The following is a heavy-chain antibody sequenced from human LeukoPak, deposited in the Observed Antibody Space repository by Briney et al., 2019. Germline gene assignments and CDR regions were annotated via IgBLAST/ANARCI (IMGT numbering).Heavy chain of an antibody. Sequence: GASVKVSCKASGYTFTSYGISWVRQAPGRGLQWMGWISASNGDTKYVQNLQGRVTMTTDTSANTVYMELRSLRSDDTAVYYCARDYYDRSGYYWGQGTLVTVSS. CDR1: GYTFTSYG. CDR3: ARDYYDRSGYY. D-gene: IGHD3-22*01. CDR2: ISASNGDT. V-gene: IGHV1-18*01. J-gene: IGHJ4*02.